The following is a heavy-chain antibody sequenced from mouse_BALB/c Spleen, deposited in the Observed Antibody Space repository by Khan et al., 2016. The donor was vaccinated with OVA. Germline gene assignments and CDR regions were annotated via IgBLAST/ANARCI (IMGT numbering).Heavy chain of an antibody. CDR2: IDPENGNT. CDR3: ARSGYYAWFAY. V-gene: IGHV14-1*02. D-gene: IGHD1-1*01. Sequence: EVQLQESGAELVRPGALVKLSCKASGFNIRDYYMHWMKQRPEQGLEWIGWIDPENGNTIYDPKFQGKASITADTSSNTAYLQLSSLTSEDTAVCYCARSGYYAWFAYWGQVTLVTVSA. CDR1: GFNIRDYY. J-gene: IGHJ3*01.